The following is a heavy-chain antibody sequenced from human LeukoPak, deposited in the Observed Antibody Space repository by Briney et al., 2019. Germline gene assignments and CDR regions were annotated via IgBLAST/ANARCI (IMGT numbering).Heavy chain of an antibody. CDR2: IRYDGSER. Sequence: PGGSLRLSCEASGFTFNNYWMSWVRQAPGKGLEWVANIRYDGSERYYVDSVKGRFTISRDNSKNSLYLQMNSLRAEDMALYYCAKGNHPYYDSSYYFDYWGQGTLVTVSS. V-gene: IGHV3-7*03. CDR3: AKGNHPYYDSSYYFDY. J-gene: IGHJ4*02. D-gene: IGHD3-22*01. CDR1: GFTFNNYW.